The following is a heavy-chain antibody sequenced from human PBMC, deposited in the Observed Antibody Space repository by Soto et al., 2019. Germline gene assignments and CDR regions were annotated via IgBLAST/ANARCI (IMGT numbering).Heavy chain of an antibody. V-gene: IGHV3-21*01. CDR3: ARDGLTGSFDY. D-gene: IGHD1-20*01. J-gene: IGHJ4*02. CDR2: ISSSSSYI. Sequence: VSLRLSCAASGFTFSSYSMNWVRQAPGKGLEWVSSISSSSSYIYYADSVKGRFTISRDNAKNSPYLQMNSLRAEDTAVYYCARDGLTGSFDYWGQGTLVTVSS. CDR1: GFTFSSYS.